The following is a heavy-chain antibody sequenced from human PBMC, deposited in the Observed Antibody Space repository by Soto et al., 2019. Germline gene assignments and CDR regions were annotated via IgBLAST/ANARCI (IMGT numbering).Heavy chain of an antibody. CDR3: ATWGSIVIVPAAPAANDY. V-gene: IGHV3-23*01. CDR1: GFTFSSYA. CDR2: ISGSGGST. Sequence: GGSLRLSCAASGFTFSSYAMSWVRQAPGKGLEWVSAISGSGGSTYYADSVKGRFTISRDNSKNTLYLQMNSLRAEDTAVYYCATWGSIVIVPAAPAANDYWGQGPLVTVSS. J-gene: IGHJ4*02. D-gene: IGHD2-2*01.